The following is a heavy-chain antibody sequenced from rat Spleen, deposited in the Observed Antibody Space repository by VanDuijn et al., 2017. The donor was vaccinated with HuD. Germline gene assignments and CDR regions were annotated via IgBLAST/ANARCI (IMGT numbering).Heavy chain of an antibody. D-gene: IGHD4-3*01. CDR2: ISTSGSRT. CDR3: ARHGRGERTYYYVMDA. V-gene: IGHV5-29*01. J-gene: IGHJ4*01. Sequence: EVQLVESGGGLVQPGRSLKLSCVASGFTFSNYGMAWVRQAPTKGLEWVATISTSGSRTYYPDSVKGRFTISRDNAKSTLYLQMDSLRSEDAATYYCARHGRGERTYYYVMDAWGQGASVTVSS. CDR1: GFTFSNYG.